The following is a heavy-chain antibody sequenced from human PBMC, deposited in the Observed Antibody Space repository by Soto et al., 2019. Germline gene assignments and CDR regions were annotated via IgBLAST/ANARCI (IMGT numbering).Heavy chain of an antibody. CDR3: ARGYCGGDCYPFAY. CDR1: GGSISSYY. CDR2: IYYSGST. J-gene: IGHJ4*02. Sequence: SETLSLTCTVAGGSISSYYGSWIRQPPGKGLEWIGYIYYSGSTNYNPSLKSRVTISVDTSKNQFSLKLSSVTAADTAVYYCARGYCGGDCYPFAYWGQGTQVTVSS. V-gene: IGHV4-59*01. D-gene: IGHD2-21*02.